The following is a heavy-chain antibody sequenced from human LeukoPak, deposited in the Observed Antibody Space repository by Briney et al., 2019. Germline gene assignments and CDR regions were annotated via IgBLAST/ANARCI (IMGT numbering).Heavy chain of an antibody. CDR3: AKNRGRSSSWYGKRGFAFDI. V-gene: IGHV3-23*01. Sequence: GGSLRLSCAASGFTFSSYAMSWVRQAPGKGLEWVSAISGSGGSTYYADSVKGRFTISRDNSKNTLYLQMNSLRAEDTAVHYCAKNRGRSSSWYGKRGFAFDIWGQGTMVTVSS. CDR1: GFTFSSYA. CDR2: ISGSGGST. J-gene: IGHJ3*02. D-gene: IGHD6-13*01.